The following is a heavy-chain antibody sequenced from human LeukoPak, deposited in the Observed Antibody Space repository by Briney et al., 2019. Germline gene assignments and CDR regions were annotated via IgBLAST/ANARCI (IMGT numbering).Heavy chain of an antibody. CDR2: ISGSGGST. D-gene: IGHD6-6*01. CDR3: ARIAARPYYYYGMDV. V-gene: IGHV3-23*01. J-gene: IGHJ6*02. Sequence: GGSQRLSCAASGFTFSSYAMSWVRQAPGKGLEWVSAISGSGGSTYYADSVKGRFTISRDNSKNTLYLQMNSLRAEDTAVYYCARIAARPYYYYGMDVWGQGTTVTVS. CDR1: GFTFSSYA.